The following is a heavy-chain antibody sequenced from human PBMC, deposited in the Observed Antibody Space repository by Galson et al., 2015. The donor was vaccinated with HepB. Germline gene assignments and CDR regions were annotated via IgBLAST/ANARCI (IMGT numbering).Heavy chain of an antibody. CDR1: GFTFGDYG. V-gene: IGHV3-9*01. Sequence: SLRLSCAASGFTFGDYGMHWVRQAPGKGLEWVSSISWDSSNIYYADSVKGRFTISRDNVKNSLYLQMNRLRAEDTALYYCAKDFVYYSSWYDCWGQGTLVTVSP. J-gene: IGHJ4*02. CDR2: ISWDSSNI. D-gene: IGHD6-13*01. CDR3: AKDFVYYSSWYDC.